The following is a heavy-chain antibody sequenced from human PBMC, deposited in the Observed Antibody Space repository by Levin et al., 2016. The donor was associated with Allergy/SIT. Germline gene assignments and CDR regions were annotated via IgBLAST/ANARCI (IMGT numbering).Heavy chain of an antibody. CDR2: INHSGST. V-gene: IGHV4-34*01. J-gene: IGHJ4*02. Sequence: WIRQPPGKGLEWIGEINHSGSTNYNPSLKSRVTISVDTSKNQFSLKLSSVTAADTAVYYCARGWLDYWGQGTLVTVSS. CDR3: ARGWLDY.